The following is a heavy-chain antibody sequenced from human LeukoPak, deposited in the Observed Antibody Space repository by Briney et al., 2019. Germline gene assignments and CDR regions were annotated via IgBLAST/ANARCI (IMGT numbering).Heavy chain of an antibody. J-gene: IGHJ3*02. CDR1: GFTFRSYA. Sequence: GGSLRLSCAASGFTFRSYAMHWVRQAPGKGLEWDSSISSSSSYIYYADSVKGRFTISRDNAKNSLYLQMNSLRAEDTAVYYCARATAGSSSWPNDAFDIWGQGTMVTVSS. CDR2: ISSSSSYI. CDR3: ARATAGSSSWPNDAFDI. V-gene: IGHV3-21*01. D-gene: IGHD6-13*01.